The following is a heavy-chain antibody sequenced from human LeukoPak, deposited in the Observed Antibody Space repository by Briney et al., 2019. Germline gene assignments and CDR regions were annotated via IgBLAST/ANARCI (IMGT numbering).Heavy chain of an antibody. J-gene: IGHJ4*02. CDR3: AKDGGSYQFDS. D-gene: IGHD1-26*01. Sequence: GGSLRLSCAASGFTFSSYEMNWVRQAPGKGLEWVSAISGSGGKTYNADSVKGRFTISRDNSRKTLYLQMNSLRAEDTAVYYCAKDGGSYQFDSWGQGTLVTVSS. V-gene: IGHV3-23*01. CDR1: GFTFSSYE. CDR2: ISGSGGKT.